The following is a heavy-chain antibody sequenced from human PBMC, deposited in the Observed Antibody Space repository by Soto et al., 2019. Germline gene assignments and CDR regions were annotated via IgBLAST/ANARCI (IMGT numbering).Heavy chain of an antibody. CDR2: ISYNGGGT. CDR3: ARDQLGGNWFDP. J-gene: IGHJ5*02. D-gene: IGHD3-10*01. V-gene: IGHV3-23*01. CDR1: GFTFSKYA. Sequence: RGSLRLSCAASGFTFSKYAMTWARQAPGKGLEWVSAISYNGGGTHYVDSVKGRFTVSRDNSKNTLYLQMHSLRAEDTAVYYCARDQLGGNWFDPWGPGTLVTVSS.